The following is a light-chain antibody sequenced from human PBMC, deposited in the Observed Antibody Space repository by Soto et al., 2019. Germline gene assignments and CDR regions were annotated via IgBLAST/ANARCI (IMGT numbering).Light chain of an antibody. J-gene: IGKJ3*01. CDR1: QDISNY. CDR3: PQYDNLPLFT. CDR2: DAS. V-gene: IGKV1-33*01. Sequence: DIQMTQSPSSLSASVGDRVTITCQASQDISNYLNWYQQKPGKAPKLLIYDASNLETGVPSRFSGSGSGTDFTFTISSLQPEDIATYYCPQYDNLPLFTFEPGTKVDI.